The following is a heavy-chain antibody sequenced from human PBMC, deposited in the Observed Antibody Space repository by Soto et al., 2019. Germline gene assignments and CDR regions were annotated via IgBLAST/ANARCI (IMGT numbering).Heavy chain of an antibody. V-gene: IGHV3-33*01. CDR3: ARDRIVGATGMDY. J-gene: IGHJ4*02. D-gene: IGHD1-26*01. CDR2: IWYDGSNK. CDR1: GFTFSSYG. Sequence: QVQLVESGGGVVQPGRSLRLSCAASGFTFSSYGMHWVRQAPGKGLEWVAVIWYDGSNKYYADSVKGRFTISRDNSKNTLYLQMKSLRAEDTAVYYCARDRIVGATGMDYWGQGTLVTVSS.